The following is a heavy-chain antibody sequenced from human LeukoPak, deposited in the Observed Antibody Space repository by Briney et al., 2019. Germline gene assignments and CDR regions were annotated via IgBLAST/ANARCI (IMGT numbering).Heavy chain of an antibody. V-gene: IGHV1-69*04. D-gene: IGHD6-13*01. J-gene: IGHJ6*03. CDR2: IIPILGIA. CDR3: AREAAAGTRMYYYYYMDV. CDR1: GGTFSSYA. Sequence: SVKVSCKASGGTFSSYAISWVRQAPGQGLEWMGRIIPILGIANYAQKFQGRVTITADKSTSTAYMELSSLRSEDTAVYYCAREAAAGTRMYYYYYMDVWGKGTTVTVSS.